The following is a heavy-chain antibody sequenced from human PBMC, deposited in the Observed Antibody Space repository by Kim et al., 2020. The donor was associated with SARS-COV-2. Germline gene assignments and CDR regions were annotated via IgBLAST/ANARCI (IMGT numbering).Heavy chain of an antibody. Sequence: GGSLRLSCAASGFTFSSYAMSWVRQAPGKGLEWVSAISGSGGSTYYADSVKGRFTISRDNSKNTLYLQMNSQRAEDTAVYYCAKVGRTQFVGTPDYWGQGTLVTVSS. V-gene: IGHV3-23*01. CDR3: AKVGRTQFVGTPDY. D-gene: IGHD1-7*01. CDR1: GFTFSSYA. CDR2: ISGSGGST. J-gene: IGHJ4*02.